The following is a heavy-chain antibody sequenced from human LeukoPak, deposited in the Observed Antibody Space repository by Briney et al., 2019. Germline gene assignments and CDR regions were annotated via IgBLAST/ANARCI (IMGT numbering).Heavy chain of an antibody. CDR2: ISAYNGNT. Sequence: GASVSVSCMASGYTFTIYGVSWVRQAPGQGLEWMVWISAYNGNTNYAQKVQARVTMTRDTSTSTAYMELRSLRSDDTAVYYCARGLPWGQNSLYGMDVWGQGTTVTVSS. V-gene: IGHV1-18*01. CDR3: ARGLPWGQNSLYGMDV. D-gene: IGHD7-27*01. J-gene: IGHJ6*02. CDR1: GYTFTIYG.